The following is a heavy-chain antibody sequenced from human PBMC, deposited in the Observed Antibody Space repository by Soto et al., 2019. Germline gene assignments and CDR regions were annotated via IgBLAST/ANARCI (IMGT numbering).Heavy chain of an antibody. CDR1: GFTFSNYG. Sequence: EVQLVESGGGLVKPGGSLRISCAASGFTFSNYGMNWVRQAPGKGLEWVSSISSGSSYIFYADSVKGRFTSSRDNAENSLYLQMNSLTAEDSAVYYCARDPGSGWEYLQHWGQGTLVTVSS. V-gene: IGHV3-21*02. D-gene: IGHD6-19*01. CDR2: ISSGSSYI. J-gene: IGHJ1*01. CDR3: ARDPGSGWEYLQH.